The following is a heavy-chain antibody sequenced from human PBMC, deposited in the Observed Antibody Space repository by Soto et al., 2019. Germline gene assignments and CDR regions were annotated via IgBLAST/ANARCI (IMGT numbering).Heavy chain of an antibody. CDR2: ISAYNGNT. CDR1: GYTFTSYG. J-gene: IGHJ5*02. D-gene: IGHD1-26*01. Sequence: QVQLVQSGAEVKKPGASVKVSCKASGYTFTSYGISWVRQAPGQGLEWMGWISAYNGNTNYAQKLQGRVTMTEDTYTSTDYMELRSLRSDDTAVYYCARDQLGDWFDPWGQGTLVTVSS. V-gene: IGHV1-18*01. CDR3: ARDQLGDWFDP.